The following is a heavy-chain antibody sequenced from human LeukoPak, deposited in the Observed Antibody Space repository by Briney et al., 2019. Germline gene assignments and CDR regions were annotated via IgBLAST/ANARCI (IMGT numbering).Heavy chain of an antibody. Sequence: SETLSLTCTVSGGSISTYYWSWIRQPPGKGLEWIGEINHSGSTNYNPSLKSRVTISVDTSKNQFSLKLSSVTAADTAVYYCASLLGVVPLPHSEYFQHWGQGTTVTVSS. CDR2: INHSGST. V-gene: IGHV4-34*01. D-gene: IGHD3-3*01. J-gene: IGHJ1*01. CDR1: GGSISTYY. CDR3: ASLLGVVPLPHSEYFQH.